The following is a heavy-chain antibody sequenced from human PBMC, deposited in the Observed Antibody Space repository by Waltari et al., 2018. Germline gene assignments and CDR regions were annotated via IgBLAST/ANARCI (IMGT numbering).Heavy chain of an antibody. CDR2: ISSSSSYI. J-gene: IGHJ4*02. D-gene: IGHD3-3*01. CDR3: AREAHYDFWSGFPLWLDY. CDR1: GFTFSSYS. V-gene: IGHV3-21*03. Sequence: EVQLVESGGGLVKPGGSLRLSCAASGFTFSSYSMNWVRQAPGKGLEWVSSISSSSSYISYADSVKGRFTISRDNAKNSLYLQMNSLRAEDTAVYYCAREAHYDFWSGFPLWLDYWGQGTLVTVSS.